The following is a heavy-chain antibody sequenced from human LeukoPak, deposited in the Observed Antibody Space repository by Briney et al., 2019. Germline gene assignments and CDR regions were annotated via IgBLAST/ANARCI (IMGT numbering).Heavy chain of an antibody. Sequence: SGPTLVKPTQTLTLTCTFSGFSLSTSGVGVGWIRQPPGKALEWLALIYWNDDKRYSPSLKSRLTITKDTSKNQVVLTMTNMDPVDTATYYCAHRRFQAYSSSWFGWFDPWGQGTLVTVSS. V-gene: IGHV2-5*01. CDR3: AHRRFQAYSSSWFGWFDP. CDR1: GFSLSTSGVG. J-gene: IGHJ5*02. CDR2: IYWNDDK. D-gene: IGHD6-13*01.